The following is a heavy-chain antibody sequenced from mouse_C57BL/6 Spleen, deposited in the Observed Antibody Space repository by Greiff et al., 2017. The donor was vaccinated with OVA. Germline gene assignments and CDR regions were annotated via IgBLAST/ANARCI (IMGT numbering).Heavy chain of an antibody. CDR1: GYSITSGYY. V-gene: IGHV3-6*01. CDR3: AREEDSSGPWFAY. J-gene: IGHJ3*01. D-gene: IGHD3-2*02. CDR2: ISYDGSN. Sequence: EVQLQESGPGLVKPSQSLSLTCSVTGYSITSGYYWNWIRQFPGNKLEWMGYISYDGSNNYNPSLKNRISITRDTSKNQFFLKLNSVTTEDTATYYCAREEDSSGPWFAYWGQGTLVTVSA.